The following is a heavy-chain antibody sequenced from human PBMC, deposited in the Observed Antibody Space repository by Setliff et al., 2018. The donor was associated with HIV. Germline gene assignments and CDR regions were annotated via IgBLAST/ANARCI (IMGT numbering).Heavy chain of an antibody. Sequence: RGESLKISCKGSGYSFTGYWIGWVRQMPGKGLEWMGVIYPGDSDTRYSPSFQGQVTISVDKSISTAYLQWSSLRASDIAMYYCARVIVGASDAFDIWGQGTMVTVSS. CDR1: GYSFTGYW. CDR2: IYPGDSDT. D-gene: IGHD1-26*01. J-gene: IGHJ3*02. CDR3: ARVIVGASDAFDI. V-gene: IGHV5-51*01.